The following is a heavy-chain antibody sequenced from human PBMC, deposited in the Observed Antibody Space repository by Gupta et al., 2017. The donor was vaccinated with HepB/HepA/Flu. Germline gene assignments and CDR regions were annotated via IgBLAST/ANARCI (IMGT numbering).Heavy chain of an antibody. CDR1: GYTFTDYY. CDR3: ARERRGTGKDEPFEI. CDR2: INPDSGGT. D-gene: IGHD7-27*01. J-gene: IGHJ3*02. V-gene: IGHV1-2*02. Sequence: QVQLVQSGAEVKKPGASVKVSCKASGYTFTDYYLDWVRQAPGQGLEWLGWINPDSGGTNYPQKFQGRVTMTWDTSINTASMEMDRLTSDDTAVYYCARERRGTGKDEPFEIWGQGTMITVPS.